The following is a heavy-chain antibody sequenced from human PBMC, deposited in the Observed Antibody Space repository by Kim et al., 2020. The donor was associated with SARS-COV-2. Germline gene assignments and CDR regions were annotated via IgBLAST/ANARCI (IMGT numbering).Heavy chain of an antibody. CDR3: ASSDVDSSSSGWFDP. CDR1: GGSISSSSYY. Sequence: SETLSLTCTVSGGSISSSSYYWGWIRQPPGKGLEWIGSIYYSGSTYYNPSLKSRVTISVDTSKNQFSLKLSSVTAADTAVYYCASSDVDSSSSGWFDPWGQGTLVTVSS. CDR2: IYYSGST. D-gene: IGHD6-6*01. J-gene: IGHJ5*02. V-gene: IGHV4-39*01.